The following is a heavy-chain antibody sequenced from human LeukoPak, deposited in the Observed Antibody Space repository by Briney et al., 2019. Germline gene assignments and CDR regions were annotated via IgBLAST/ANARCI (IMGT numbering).Heavy chain of an antibody. Sequence: RTSETLSLTCAVSDYSISSGYYWGWIRQPPGKGLEWIGSIYHSGSTYYNPSLKSRVTISVDTSKNQFSLKLSSVTAADTAVYYCARLEGGFPYYFDYLGQGTLVTVSS. V-gene: IGHV4-38-2*01. CDR3: ARLEGGFPYYFDY. D-gene: IGHD3-16*01. CDR1: DYSISSGYY. CDR2: IYHSGST. J-gene: IGHJ4*02.